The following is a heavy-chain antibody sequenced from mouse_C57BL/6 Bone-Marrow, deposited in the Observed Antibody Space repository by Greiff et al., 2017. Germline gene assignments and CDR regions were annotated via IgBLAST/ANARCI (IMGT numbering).Heavy chain of an antibody. V-gene: IGHV14-2*01. J-gene: IGHJ2*01. D-gene: IGHD1-1*01. Sequence: EVQLQQSGAELVKPGASVKLSCTASGFNIKDYYIHWVKQSTEQGLEWIGRIDPEDGETKYAPKFQDKATITADPSSNTAYLQLSSLTSEDTAVYYCTRSLIYYGTNYWGQGTTLTVSA. CDR2: IDPEDGET. CDR3: TRSLIYYGTNY. CDR1: GFNIKDYY.